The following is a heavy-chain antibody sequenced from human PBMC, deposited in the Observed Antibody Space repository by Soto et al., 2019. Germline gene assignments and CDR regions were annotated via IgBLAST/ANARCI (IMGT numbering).Heavy chain of an antibody. Sequence: QVTLKESGPVLVKPTGTLTLPCTVSGFSRSNPRMGVSWIRQPPGKALEWLTHIFSNDEKSYSTSLRSRLTISEDTSSSQVVLTLTYMDPVDTGTNYCARIPMGVAGHYGTDVWGQGTTVTVSS. CDR3: ARIPMGVAGHYGTDV. D-gene: IGHD3-3*01. CDR2: IFSNDEK. CDR1: GFSRSNPRMG. J-gene: IGHJ6*01. V-gene: IGHV2-26*01.